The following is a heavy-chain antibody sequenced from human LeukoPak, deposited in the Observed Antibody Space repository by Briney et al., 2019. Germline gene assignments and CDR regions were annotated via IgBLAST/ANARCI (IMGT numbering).Heavy chain of an antibody. V-gene: IGHV4-39*01. J-gene: IGHJ4*02. Sequence: SETLSLTCTVSGGSISTYSWSWIRQPPGKGLEWIGSIYYSGSTYYNPSLKSRLTISVDTSKNQFSLKLSSVTAADTAVYYCARVRGDGYNTPDDYWGQGTLVTVSS. CDR3: ARVRGDGYNTPDDY. CDR2: IYYSGST. CDR1: GGSISTYS. D-gene: IGHD5-24*01.